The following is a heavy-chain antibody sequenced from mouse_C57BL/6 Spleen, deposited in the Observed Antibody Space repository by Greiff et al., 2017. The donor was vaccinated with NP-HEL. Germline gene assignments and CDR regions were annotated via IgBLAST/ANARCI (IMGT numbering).Heavy chain of an antibody. J-gene: IGHJ4*01. V-gene: IGHV5-12*01. CDR2: ISNGGGST. CDR1: GFTFSDYY. CDR3: ARQAYSNSYYAMDY. D-gene: IGHD2-5*01. Sequence: EVQLVESGGGLVQPGGSLKLSCAASGFTFSDYYMYWVRQTPEKRLEWVAYISNGGGSTYYPDTVKGRLTISRDNAKNTLYLQMSRLKSEDTAMYYCARQAYSNSYYAMDYWGQGTSVTVSS.